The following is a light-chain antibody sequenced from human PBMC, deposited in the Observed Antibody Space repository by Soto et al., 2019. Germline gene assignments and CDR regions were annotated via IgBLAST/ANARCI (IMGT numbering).Light chain of an antibody. Sequence: QSALTQPASVSGSPGQSITISCTGTSSDVGGHDYVSWYQQHPGKAPKLIIYEVRNRPSGVSNRFSGSKSGNTASLTISGFQAEDEADYYCSSYSSTTLVFGTGTKV. V-gene: IGLV2-14*01. CDR2: EVR. J-gene: IGLJ1*01. CDR1: SSDVGGHDY. CDR3: SSYSSTTLV.